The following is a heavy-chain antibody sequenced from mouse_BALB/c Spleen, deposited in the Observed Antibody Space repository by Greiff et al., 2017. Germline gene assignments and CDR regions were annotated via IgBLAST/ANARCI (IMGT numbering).Heavy chain of an antibody. Sequence: QVTLKVSGPGILQPSQTLSLTCSFSGFSLSTSGMGVSWIRQPSGKGLEWLAHIYWDDDKRYNPSLKSRLTISKDTSRNQVFLKITSVDTADTATYYCARSLLHGMAWFAYWGQGTLVTVSA. CDR3: ARSLLHGMAWFAY. J-gene: IGHJ3*01. CDR1: GFSLSTSGMG. D-gene: IGHD1-1*01. V-gene: IGHV8-12*01. CDR2: IYWDDDK.